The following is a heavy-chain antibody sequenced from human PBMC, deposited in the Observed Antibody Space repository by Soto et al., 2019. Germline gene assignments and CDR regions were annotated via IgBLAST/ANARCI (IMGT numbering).Heavy chain of an antibody. Sequence: EVQLLESGGGLVQPGGSLRLSCAASGFTFSSYDMSWVRQAPGKGLEGVSAISGSGGSTYYADSVKGRFTISRDNYKNTLYLQMNTVMAEDTAVYYCAKVGRSSLYFDYWGQGTLVTVSS. CDR3: AKVGRSSLYFDY. D-gene: IGHD6-13*01. CDR1: GFTFSSYD. J-gene: IGHJ4*02. V-gene: IGHV3-23*01. CDR2: ISGSGGST.